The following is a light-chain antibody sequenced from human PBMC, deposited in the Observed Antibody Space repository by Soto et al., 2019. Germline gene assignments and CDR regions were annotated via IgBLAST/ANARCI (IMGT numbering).Light chain of an antibody. CDR2: GAS. Sequence: EIVLTQSPATLSLSPGERATLSCRASQSVNSNYLAWYQQKPGQAPRLLIYGASSRATGIPDRFSGSGSGTDFTLTISRLEPEDFAVYYCQQYGSSWTFGQGTKVDIK. V-gene: IGKV3-20*01. CDR1: QSVNSNY. CDR3: QQYGSSWT. J-gene: IGKJ1*01.